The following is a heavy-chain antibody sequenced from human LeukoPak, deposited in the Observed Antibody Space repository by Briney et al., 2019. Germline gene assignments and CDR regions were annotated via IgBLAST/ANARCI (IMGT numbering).Heavy chain of an antibody. CDR1: GGSINSGDYH. Sequence: SQTLSLTCTVSGGSINSGDYHWSWIRRPPGKVLEWIGYIFYSGSTYCNPSLKSRVTISVDTSKHQFSLKLSSVTAADTAVYYCARARRDGDWYFDLWGRGTLVTVSS. CDR2: IFYSGST. D-gene: IGHD5-24*01. V-gene: IGHV4-30-4*01. J-gene: IGHJ2*01. CDR3: ARARRDGDWYFDL.